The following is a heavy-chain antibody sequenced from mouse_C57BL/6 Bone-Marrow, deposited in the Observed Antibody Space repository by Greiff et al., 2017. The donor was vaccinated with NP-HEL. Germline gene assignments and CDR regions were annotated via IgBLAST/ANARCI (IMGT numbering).Heavy chain of an antibody. V-gene: IGHV1-61*01. D-gene: IGHD1-1*01. J-gene: IGHJ2*01. Sequence: VQLQQPGAELVRPGSSVKLSCKASGYTFTSYWMDWVKQRPGQGLEWIGNIYPSDSETHYNQKFKDKATLTVDKSSSTAYMQLSSLTSEDSAVYYCARFPLITTVVATGDYWGQGTTLTVSS. CDR1: GYTFTSYW. CDR2: IYPSDSET. CDR3: ARFPLITTVVATGDY.